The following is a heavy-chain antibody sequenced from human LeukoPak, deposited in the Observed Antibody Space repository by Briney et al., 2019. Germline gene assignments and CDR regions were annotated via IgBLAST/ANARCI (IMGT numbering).Heavy chain of an antibody. J-gene: IGHJ4*02. CDR2: TSSDLNVK. CDR1: GFTFRSYV. V-gene: IGHV3-30-3*01. Sequence: GGSLRLSCAASGFTFRSYVIHWVRQAPGKGLEWVAVTSSDLNVKLYADSVKGRFTISRDNSRSTLYLQMNSLRPEDTAIYYCAREGYYGSGSPPSLYFDYWGQGTLVTVSS. CDR3: AREGYYGSGSPPSLYFDY. D-gene: IGHD3-10*01.